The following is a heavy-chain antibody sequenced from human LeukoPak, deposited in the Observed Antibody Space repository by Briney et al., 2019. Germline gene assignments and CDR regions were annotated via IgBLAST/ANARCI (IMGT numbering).Heavy chain of an antibody. CDR3: AGVSRGWNYVVY. CDR2: ISTSEST. Sequence: PSETLSLTCTVSGGSITSYYWSWIRQPAGKGLEWIGRISTSESTDYSPSLKSRVTMSVDTSKNQFSLKLRSVTAADTPVNYCAGVSRGWNYVVYGGRGTLATVSS. J-gene: IGHJ4*02. CDR1: GGSITSYY. V-gene: IGHV4-4*07. D-gene: IGHD2-15*01.